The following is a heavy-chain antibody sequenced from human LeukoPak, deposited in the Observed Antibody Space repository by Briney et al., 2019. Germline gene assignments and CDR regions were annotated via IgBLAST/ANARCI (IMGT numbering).Heavy chain of an antibody. Sequence: SETLSLTCAVYGGSFSGYYWSWIRQPPGKGLEWIGEINHSGSTNYNPSLKSRVTISVDTSKNQSSLKLSSVTAADTAVYYCARRGIAAAGTGFSRYFDYWGQGTLVTVSS. V-gene: IGHV4-34*01. CDR1: GGSFSGYY. CDR3: ARRGIAAAGTGFSRYFDY. D-gene: IGHD6-13*01. J-gene: IGHJ4*02. CDR2: INHSGST.